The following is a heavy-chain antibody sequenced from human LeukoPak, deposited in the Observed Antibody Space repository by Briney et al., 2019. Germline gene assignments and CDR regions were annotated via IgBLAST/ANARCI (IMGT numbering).Heavy chain of an antibody. CDR1: GGSISSGGYS. Sequence: SGTLSLTCAVPGGSISSGGYSWSWIRQPPGKGLEWIGYIYHSGSTYYNPSLKSRVTISVDRSKNQFSLKLSSVTAADTAVYYCATSGGRDAFDIWGQGTMVTVSS. D-gene: IGHD2-15*01. J-gene: IGHJ3*02. V-gene: IGHV4-30-2*01. CDR3: ATSGGRDAFDI. CDR2: IYHSGST.